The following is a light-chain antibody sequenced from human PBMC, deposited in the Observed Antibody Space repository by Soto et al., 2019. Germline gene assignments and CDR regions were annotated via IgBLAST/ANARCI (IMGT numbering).Light chain of an antibody. CDR3: QQYGSSPRT. V-gene: IGKV3-20*01. Sequence: ELPQGAVTVSWLQGARATLSCGASRTVTSNYLAWYQQKPGQAPRLLISGASTRAADIPDRFSGSGSGTDFTLTIGRLEPEDLAVYYCQQYGSSPRTFGRGTKVDIK. CDR2: GAS. J-gene: IGKJ1*01. CDR1: RTVTSNY.